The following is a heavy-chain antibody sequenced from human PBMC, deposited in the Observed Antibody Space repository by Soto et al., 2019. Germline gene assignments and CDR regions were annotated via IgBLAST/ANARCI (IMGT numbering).Heavy chain of an antibody. Sequence: VGSLRLSCAASGFTLSAHDMHRVRQAEGKGLEWASALGAADDPYYLVSVKGRFTISRENAKNSLYLQMNNLRDGDTAVYYCARAYSGRLPRRADYYYAMDVWGQGTTVTVSS. CDR1: GFTLSAHD. CDR3: ARAYSGRLPRRADYYYAMDV. V-gene: IGHV3-13*05. CDR2: LGAADDP. D-gene: IGHD2-15*01. J-gene: IGHJ6*02.